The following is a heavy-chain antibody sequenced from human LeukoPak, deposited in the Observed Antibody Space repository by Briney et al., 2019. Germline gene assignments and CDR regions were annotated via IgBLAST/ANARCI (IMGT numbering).Heavy chain of an antibody. V-gene: IGHV3-21*01. D-gene: IGHD2-15*01. CDR1: GFTFSTYN. J-gene: IGHJ6*03. CDR2: TTSSSSYI. Sequence: GGSLRLSCAASGFTFSTYNMNWVRHAPGKGLEWISSTTSSSSYIYYADSVKGRFTISRDNAKNSLYLQMNSLRAEDTAVYYCASTLCNDDNCYFDYYYYMDVWGKGTTVTISS. CDR3: ASTLCNDDNCYFDYYYYMDV.